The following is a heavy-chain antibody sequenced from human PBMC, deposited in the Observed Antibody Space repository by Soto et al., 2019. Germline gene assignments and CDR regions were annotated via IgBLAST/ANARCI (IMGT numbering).Heavy chain of an antibody. CDR3: ATHRNCGSGSCDFDY. CDR2: VHYSGST. CDR1: GGSISGSSYY. Sequence: QLQLHESGPGLVKPSETLSLTCTVSGGSISGSSYYWVWIRQPPGKGLEWVGSVHYSGSTFYNPSLKSRVTVSVDTSTNLLSLKLNSVTAADTGVYYCATHRNCGSGSCDFDYWGQGTLVTVSS. V-gene: IGHV4-39*01. D-gene: IGHD2-15*01. J-gene: IGHJ4*02.